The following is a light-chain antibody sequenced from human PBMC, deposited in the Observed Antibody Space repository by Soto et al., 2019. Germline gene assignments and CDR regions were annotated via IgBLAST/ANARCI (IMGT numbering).Light chain of an antibody. CDR1: QSISTY. CDR2: AAS. V-gene: IGKV1D-8*01. CDR3: QQYYSFPRT. Sequence: IQMTQSPSTLSASVGDSVTSTCLSSQSISTYLNWYEQKTGKAPELLIYAASTLQSGVPSRFSGSGSGTDFTPTISCLQSEDVATYYCQQYYSFPRTLGQGTKVDI. J-gene: IGKJ1*01.